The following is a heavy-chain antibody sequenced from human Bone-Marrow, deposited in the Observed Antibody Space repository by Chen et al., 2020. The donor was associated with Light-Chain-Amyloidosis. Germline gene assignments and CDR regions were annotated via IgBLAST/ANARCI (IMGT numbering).Heavy chain of an antibody. CDR1: GGSISSGGYY. Sequence: QVQLQESGPGLVKPSQTLSLTCSVSGGSISSGGYYWSWIRQHPGKGLEWIGYIYYTGSTYYKPSLRGRVTMSVDTSKNQFSLRVNSVTAADTAIYYCERLDYGGSTRYYYGMDVWGQGTTVTVSS. D-gene: IGHD4-17*01. CDR3: ERLDYGGSTRYYYGMDV. J-gene: IGHJ6*02. CDR2: IYYTGST. V-gene: IGHV4-31*03.